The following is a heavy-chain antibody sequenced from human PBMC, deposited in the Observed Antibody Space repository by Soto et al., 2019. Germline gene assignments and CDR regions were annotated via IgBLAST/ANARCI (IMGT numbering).Heavy chain of an antibody. V-gene: IGHV4-59*02. Sequence: SETLSLTCTVSGGSVNTYYWSWIRQPPGKALEWVGHISFSGYTNYNPSLQSRATISVHSSKSQFSLKLSSVTAADTAVYYCARASSTNWTYFFDYWGQGALVTVSS. CDR1: GGSVNTYY. CDR2: ISFSGYT. J-gene: IGHJ4*02. CDR3: ARASSTNWTYFFDY. D-gene: IGHD2-2*01.